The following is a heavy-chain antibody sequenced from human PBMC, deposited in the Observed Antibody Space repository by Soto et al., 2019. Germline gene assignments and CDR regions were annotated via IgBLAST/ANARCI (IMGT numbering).Heavy chain of an antibody. V-gene: IGHV4-31*03. CDR2: IYYSGST. CDR3: AGIYSGSPGGTLRY. Sequence: QVQLQESGPGLVKPSQTLSLTCTVSGGSISSGGYYWSWIRQHPGKGLEWIGYIYYSGSTYYNPSLKSRATISVDTSKSQFSLKLCSVTAADTAVYSCAGIYSGSPGGTLRYWGQGTLVTVSS. CDR1: GGSISSGGYY. J-gene: IGHJ4*02. D-gene: IGHD1-26*01.